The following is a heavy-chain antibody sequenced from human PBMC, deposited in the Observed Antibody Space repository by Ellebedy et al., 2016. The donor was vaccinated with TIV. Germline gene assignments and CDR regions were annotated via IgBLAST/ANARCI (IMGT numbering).Heavy chain of an antibody. CDR2: ITGSAGTT. D-gene: IGHD6-13*01. Sequence: GESLKISCTASGFTFTSYAMSWARQAPGKGLEWVSTITGSAGTTYYADSVKGRFSISRDNYKNTLFLQMNSLRAEDTAVYYCAKEMSSWYLGWFDPWGQGTLVTVSS. J-gene: IGHJ5*02. CDR1: GFTFTSYA. CDR3: AKEMSSWYLGWFDP. V-gene: IGHV3-23*01.